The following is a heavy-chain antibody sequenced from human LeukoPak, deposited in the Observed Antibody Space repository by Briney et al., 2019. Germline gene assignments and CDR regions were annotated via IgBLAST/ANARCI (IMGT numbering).Heavy chain of an antibody. D-gene: IGHD6-19*01. CDR1: GVSISSYY. CDR2: IYYSGST. J-gene: IGHJ4*02. V-gene: IGHV4-59*01. Sequence: SETLSLTCTVSGVSISSYYWSWIRQPPGKGLEWIGYIYYSGSTNYNPSLKSRVTISVDTSKNQFSLKLSSVTAADTAVYYCARGYSSFRRVNDLFDYWGQGTLVTVSS. CDR3: ARGYSSFRRVNDLFDY.